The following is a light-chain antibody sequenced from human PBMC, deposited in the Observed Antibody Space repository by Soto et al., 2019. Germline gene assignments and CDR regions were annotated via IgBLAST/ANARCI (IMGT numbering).Light chain of an antibody. V-gene: IGKV3-20*01. CDR3: QQYDSTPPT. Sequence: PGDRATLSCRASQSVNSNYLAWYQRKPGQAPRLLTYGASNRATDIPYRFSASGSGTDFTLTITRLEAEDFAVYYCQQYDSTPPTFGQGTKVEVK. CDR2: GAS. J-gene: IGKJ1*01. CDR1: QSVNSNY.